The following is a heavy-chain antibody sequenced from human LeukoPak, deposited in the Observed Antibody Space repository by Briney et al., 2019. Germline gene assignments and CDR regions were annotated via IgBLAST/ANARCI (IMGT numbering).Heavy chain of an antibody. Sequence: ETLSLTCAVYGGSFSGYYWSWIRQPPGKGLEWIGEINHSGSTNYNPSLKSRVTISVDTSKNQFSLKLSSVTAADTAVYYCARGRYCSSTSCYKYYYYGMDVWGKGTTVTVSS. CDR3: ARGRYCSSTSCYKYYYYGMDV. J-gene: IGHJ6*04. V-gene: IGHV4-34*01. CDR1: GGSFSGYY. D-gene: IGHD2-2*02. CDR2: INHSGST.